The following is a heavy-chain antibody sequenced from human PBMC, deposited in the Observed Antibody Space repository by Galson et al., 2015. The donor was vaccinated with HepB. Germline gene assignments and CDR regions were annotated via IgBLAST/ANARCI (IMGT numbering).Heavy chain of an antibody. CDR1: GYTFTSYG. CDR2: ISAYNGNT. V-gene: IGHV1-18*04. J-gene: IGHJ4*02. D-gene: IGHD3-22*01. CDR3: ARDPSSGYYLYYFDY. Sequence: SVKVSCKASGYTFTSYGISWVRQAPGQGLEWMGWISAYNGNTNYAQKLQGRVTMTTDTSTSTAYMELRSLRSDDTAVYYCARDPSSGYYLYYFDYWGQGTLVTVSS.